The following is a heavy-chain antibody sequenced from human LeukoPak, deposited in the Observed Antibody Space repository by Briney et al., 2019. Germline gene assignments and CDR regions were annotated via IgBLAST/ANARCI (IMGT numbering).Heavy chain of an antibody. CDR3: ARGTYGGNFYFDD. CDR1: GFTFSSYG. Sequence: PGRSLRLSCAASGFTFSSYGMHWVRQAPGKGLEWVAVIWYDGSDKNYADSVKGRFTISRDNSKNTLYLQMNSLRAEDTAVYYCARGTYGGNFYFDDWGQGTLVTVSS. J-gene: IGHJ4*02. V-gene: IGHV3-33*01. CDR2: IWYDGSDK. D-gene: IGHD4-23*01.